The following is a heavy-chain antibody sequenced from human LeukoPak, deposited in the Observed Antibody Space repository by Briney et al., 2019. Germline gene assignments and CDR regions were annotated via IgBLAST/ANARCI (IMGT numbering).Heavy chain of an antibody. Sequence: SETLSLTCTVSGGSISSGNYYWSWIRHHPGKGLEWIGYIHNSGGTYYSPSLGGRGVISLDTSKSQFSLKLSSVTAADTAVYYCARYSSGGSDAFDIWGQGTMVTVSS. D-gene: IGHD6-19*01. J-gene: IGHJ3*02. CDR3: ARYSSGGSDAFDI. CDR2: IHNSGGT. V-gene: IGHV4-31*03. CDR1: GGSISSGNYY.